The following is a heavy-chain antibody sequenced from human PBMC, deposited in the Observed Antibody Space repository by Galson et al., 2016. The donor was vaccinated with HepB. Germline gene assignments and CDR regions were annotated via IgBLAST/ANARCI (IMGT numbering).Heavy chain of an antibody. CDR2: ISDSDPST. CDR1: GFTFTTYA. V-gene: IGHV3-23*01. D-gene: IGHD3-22*01. CDR3: AKMSSSSAYYSDAFDL. J-gene: IGHJ3*01. Sequence: SLRLSCAASGFTFTTYAMSWVRQAPGKGLEWVSGISDSDPSTYYADSVKGRFTISRDNSKNTLYLQMNSLRAEDTAVYYCAKMSSSSAYYSDAFDLWGHGTMVTVSS.